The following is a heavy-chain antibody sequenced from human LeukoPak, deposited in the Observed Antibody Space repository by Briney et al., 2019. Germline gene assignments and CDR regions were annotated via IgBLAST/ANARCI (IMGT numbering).Heavy chain of an antibody. Sequence: PGGSLRLSCAASGFTFSDYYMSWIRQAPGKGLEWVSYISSSGSTIYYADSVKGRFTISRDNAKNSLYLQMNSLRAEDTAVYYCARDLGAVAGRGRGHWFDPWGQGTLVTVSS. V-gene: IGHV3-11*01. CDR3: ARDLGAVAGRGRGHWFDP. CDR2: ISSSGSTI. D-gene: IGHD6-19*01. CDR1: GFTFSDYY. J-gene: IGHJ5*02.